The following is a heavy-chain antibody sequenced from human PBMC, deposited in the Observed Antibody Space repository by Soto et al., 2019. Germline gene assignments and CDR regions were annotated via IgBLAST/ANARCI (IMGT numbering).Heavy chain of an antibody. Sequence: QVQLVQSGAEVKKPGASVKVSCKASGYTFTIYGISWVRQAPGQGIEWMGWISAYNVNTNYSQKLQGRGTMTTDTAKRTAYLELRSLRSDDTAVYYCARERRNWFDPSSQGNLVTVSS. CDR2: ISAYNVNT. CDR3: ARERRNWFDP. J-gene: IGHJ5*02. CDR1: GYTFTIYG. V-gene: IGHV1-18*01.